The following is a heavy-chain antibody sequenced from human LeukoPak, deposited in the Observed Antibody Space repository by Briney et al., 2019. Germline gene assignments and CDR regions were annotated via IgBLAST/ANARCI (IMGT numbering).Heavy chain of an antibody. CDR1: GFTFSDYY. Sequence: GGSLGLSCAASGFTFSDYYMSWIRQAPGKGLEWVSYISSSGSTIYYADSVKGRFTISRDNAKNSLYLQMNSLRAEDTAVYYCARRPRYCSSTSCYHFDYWGRGTLVTVSS. D-gene: IGHD2-2*01. CDR3: ARRPRYCSSTSCYHFDY. CDR2: ISSSGSTI. V-gene: IGHV3-11*04. J-gene: IGHJ4*02.